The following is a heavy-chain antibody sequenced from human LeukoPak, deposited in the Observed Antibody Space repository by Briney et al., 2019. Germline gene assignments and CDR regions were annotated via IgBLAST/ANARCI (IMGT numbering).Heavy chain of an antibody. CDR1: GGSISSSSYY. CDR2: INHSGST. CDR3: ARDWYSSSWSQAFDY. V-gene: IGHV4-39*07. J-gene: IGHJ4*02. D-gene: IGHD6-13*01. Sequence: SETLSLTCTVSGGSISSSSYYWGWIRQPPGKGLEWIGEINHSGSTNYNPSLKSRVTISVDTSKNQFSLKLSSVTAADTAVYYCARDWYSSSWSQAFDYWGQGTLVTVSS.